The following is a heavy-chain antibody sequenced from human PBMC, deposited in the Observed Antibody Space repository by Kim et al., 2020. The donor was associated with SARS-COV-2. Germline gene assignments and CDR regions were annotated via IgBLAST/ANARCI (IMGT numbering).Heavy chain of an antibody. Sequence: YADSGKGRFTISRDNSKNSLYLQMNSLRTEDTALYYCAKDSGRSTDFDYWGQGTLVTVSS. CDR3: AKDSGRSTDFDY. V-gene: IGHV3-43*01. J-gene: IGHJ4*02. D-gene: IGHD2-2*01.